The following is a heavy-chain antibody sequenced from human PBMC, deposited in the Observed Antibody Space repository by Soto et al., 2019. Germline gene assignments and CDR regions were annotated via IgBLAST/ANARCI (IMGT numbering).Heavy chain of an antibody. D-gene: IGHD1-1*01. CDR3: AKAGRVTTYYLAY. J-gene: IGHJ4*02. V-gene: IGHV3-30*18. Sequence: QVQLVESGGGVVQPGRALRLSCAASGLIFSSYGMHWVRQAPGKGLEWVAVISSDGSNEYYADSVKGRFAISRDNSKNTLFLQMNSLRVEDTAVYYCAKAGRVTTYYLAYWGQGTLVTVSS. CDR2: ISSDGSNE. CDR1: GLIFSSYG.